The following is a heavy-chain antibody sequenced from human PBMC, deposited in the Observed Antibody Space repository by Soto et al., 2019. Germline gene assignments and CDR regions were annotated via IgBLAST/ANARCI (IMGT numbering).Heavy chain of an antibody. J-gene: IGHJ4*02. Sequence: QVQLQQWGAGLLKPSETLSLTCAVYGGSFSGYYWSWIRQPPGKGLEWIGEINHSGSTNYNPSLESRVTISVDTSKTQFSLQLSSVTAADTAVYYCARPYSGSERGVLGYWGQGTLVTVSS. CDR2: INHSGST. D-gene: IGHD5-12*01. CDR3: ARPYSGSERGVLGY. V-gene: IGHV4-34*01. CDR1: GGSFSGYY.